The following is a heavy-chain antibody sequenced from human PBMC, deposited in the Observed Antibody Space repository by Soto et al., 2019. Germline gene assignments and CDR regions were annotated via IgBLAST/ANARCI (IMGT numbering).Heavy chain of an antibody. CDR2: TSFSGST. Sequence: QVQLQESGPGLVKPSQTLSLTCTVSGDSVSGGDSYWSWIRQPPGKALEWIGYTSFSGSTSYTPSRKSRVTISVDISKSQFSLRLTSVTAADTAIYYCVRGGNPYHYATSGPGTFDKWGQGTLVSVSS. CDR3: VRGGNPYHYATSGPGTFDK. V-gene: IGHV4-30-4*01. D-gene: IGHD3-22*01. J-gene: IGHJ4*02. CDR1: GDSVSGGDSY.